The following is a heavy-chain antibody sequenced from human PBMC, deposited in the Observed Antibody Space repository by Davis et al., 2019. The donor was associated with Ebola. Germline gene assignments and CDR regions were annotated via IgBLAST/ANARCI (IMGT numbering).Heavy chain of an antibody. CDR3: AIDADYGEYGWFDP. D-gene: IGHD4-17*01. Sequence: GGSLRLSCVGSEFTFRDYSINWVRQAPGKGLEWVAIISYDGSNRFYADSVKGRFTISRDNSKNTVSLQMNSLRPEDTATYYCAIDADYGEYGWFDPWGQGSLVIVSS. CDR2: ISYDGSNR. V-gene: IGHV3-30*01. J-gene: IGHJ5*02. CDR1: EFTFRDYS.